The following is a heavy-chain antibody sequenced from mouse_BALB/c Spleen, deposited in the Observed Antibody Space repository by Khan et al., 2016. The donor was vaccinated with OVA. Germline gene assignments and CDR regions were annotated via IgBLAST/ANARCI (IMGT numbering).Heavy chain of an antibody. D-gene: IGHD2-3*01. CDR3: ANMFYDKRYDAMDY. CDR2: ICAGGST. V-gene: IGHV2-9*02. Sequence: VQLKESGPGLVAPSQSLSITCTVSGFSSTNYGVNWVRQPPGKGLEWLGVICAGGSTNNNSALMSSLGICKDKSKSQVFLRMNSLQTDDTAVYXCANMFYDKRYDAMDYWGQGTSVTVSS. J-gene: IGHJ4*01. CDR1: GFSSTNYG.